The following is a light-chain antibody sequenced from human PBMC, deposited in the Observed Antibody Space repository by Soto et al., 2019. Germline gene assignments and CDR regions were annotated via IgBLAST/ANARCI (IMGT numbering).Light chain of an antibody. J-gene: IGLJ3*02. Sequence: QAVLTQSPSASASLGASVKLTCTLSSGHSNYAIAWHQQQPEKGPRYLMKLNSDGSHIKGDGIPDRFSGSSSGAERYLTIPSLQSEDEADYYCQTWGTGIWVFGGGTQLTVL. CDR1: SGHSNYA. CDR2: LNSDGSH. V-gene: IGLV4-69*01. CDR3: QTWGTGIWV.